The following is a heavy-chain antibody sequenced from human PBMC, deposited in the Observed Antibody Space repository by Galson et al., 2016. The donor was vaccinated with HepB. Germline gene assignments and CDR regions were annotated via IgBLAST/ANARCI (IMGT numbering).Heavy chain of an antibody. CDR1: GGSISGYY. Sequence: SETLSLTCTVSGGSISGYYWSWLRQPPGKGLEWIGYIYYNGKTNYNPSLRGRVTMSVDSSKNQFSLNLNSVTAVDTAVYYCARGIGGNYYRGYWGQGTLVTVSS. D-gene: IGHD3-22*01. CDR3: ARGIGGNYYRGY. J-gene: IGHJ1*01. V-gene: IGHV4-59*01. CDR2: IYYNGKT.